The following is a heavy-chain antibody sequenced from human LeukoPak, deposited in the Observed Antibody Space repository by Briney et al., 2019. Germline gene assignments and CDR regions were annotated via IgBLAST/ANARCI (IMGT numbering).Heavy chain of an antibody. J-gene: IGHJ3*01. D-gene: IGHD5-24*01. Sequence: GGSLRLSCAASGFTFSVAAMTWVRQAPGKGLEWVSLIGASGESTYYADSVKGRFTTSRDNSKNTLSLQMNSLRVEDTAMYFCAKDIQLSAWGLGTMVTVSS. V-gene: IGHV3-23*01. CDR2: IGASGEST. CDR3: AKDIQLSA. CDR1: GFTFSVAA.